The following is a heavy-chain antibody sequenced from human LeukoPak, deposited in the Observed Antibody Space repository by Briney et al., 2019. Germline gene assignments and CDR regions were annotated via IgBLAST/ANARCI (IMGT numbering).Heavy chain of an antibody. D-gene: IGHD3-22*01. J-gene: IGHJ4*02. CDR1: GGSISSYY. CDR2: IYTSGST. V-gene: IGHV4-4*07. CDR3: ARTGEVDYYDSSGYFQFDY. Sequence: SETLSLTCTVSGGSISSYYWSWIWQPAGKGLEWIGRIYTSGSTNYNPSLKSRVTMSADTSKNQFSLKLSSVTAADTAVYYCARTGEVDYYDSSGYFQFDYWGQGTLVTVSS.